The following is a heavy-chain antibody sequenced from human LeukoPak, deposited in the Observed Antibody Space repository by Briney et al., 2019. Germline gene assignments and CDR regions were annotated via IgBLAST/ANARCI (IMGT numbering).Heavy chain of an antibody. V-gene: IGHV4-59*01. CDR3: ARYQRFHSYNWFDP. J-gene: IGHJ5*02. D-gene: IGHD2-2*01. CDR1: GGSISSYY. Sequence: SETLSLTCTVSGGSISSYYWSWIRQPPGKGLEWIGYIYYSGSTNYNPSLKSRVTISVDTSKNQFSLKLSSVTAADTAVYYCARYQRFHSYNWFDPWGQGTLVTVSS. CDR2: IYYSGST.